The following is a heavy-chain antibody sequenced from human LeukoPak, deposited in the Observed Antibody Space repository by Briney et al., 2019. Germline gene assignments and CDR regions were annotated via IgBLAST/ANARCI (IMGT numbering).Heavy chain of an antibody. Sequence: ASVKVSCKASGYTFTCYYMHWVRQAPGQGLEWMGWINPNSGGTNYAQKFQGWVTMTRDTSISTAYMELSRLRSDDTAVYYCAREDGYKAFDYWGQGTLVTVSS. D-gene: IGHD5-12*01. CDR1: GYTFTCYY. CDR2: INPNSGGT. V-gene: IGHV1-2*04. CDR3: AREDGYKAFDY. J-gene: IGHJ4*02.